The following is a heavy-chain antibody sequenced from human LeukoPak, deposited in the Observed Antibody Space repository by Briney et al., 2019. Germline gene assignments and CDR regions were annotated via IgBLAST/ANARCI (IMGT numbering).Heavy chain of an antibody. D-gene: IGHD3-3*01. CDR2: IYYSGST. V-gene: IGHV4-39*01. CDR1: GGSIGSSSYY. J-gene: IGHJ4*02. Sequence: SETLSLTCTVSGGSIGSSSYYWGWIRQPPGKGLEWIGSIYYSGSTYYNPSLKSRVTISVDTSKNQFSLKLSSVTAADTAVYYCARADFWSGYLDYWGQGTLVTVSS. CDR3: ARADFWSGYLDY.